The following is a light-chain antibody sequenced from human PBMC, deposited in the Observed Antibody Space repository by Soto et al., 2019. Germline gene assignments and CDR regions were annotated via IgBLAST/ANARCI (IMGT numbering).Light chain of an antibody. V-gene: IGKV1-5*01. J-gene: IGKJ2*01. Sequence: DIQMTQSPSTLSASVGDRVTITCRASQSVTNWLAWYQQKPGKAPNLLIYDASRLQSGIPSRFSGSGSGTEFSLTISSLQPDDFATYYCQQYTTYPYTFSQGTTLEIK. CDR3: QQYTTYPYT. CDR1: QSVTNW. CDR2: DAS.